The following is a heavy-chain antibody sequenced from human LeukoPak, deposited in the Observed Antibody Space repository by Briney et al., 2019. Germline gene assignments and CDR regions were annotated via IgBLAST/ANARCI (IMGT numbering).Heavy chain of an antibody. D-gene: IGHD6-19*01. CDR1: GYSISSGYY. J-gene: IGHJ4*02. V-gene: IGHV4-38-2*02. CDR3: ARETTLTGFASGLGFNY. CDR2: IHQSGST. Sequence: SETLSLTCTVSGYSISSGYYWGWIRQPPGKGLEWIGNIHQSGSTYYNPSVKSRVSISMDTSKNQFSLKLSSVTAADTAVYYCARETTLTGFASGLGFNYWGQGTLVTVSS.